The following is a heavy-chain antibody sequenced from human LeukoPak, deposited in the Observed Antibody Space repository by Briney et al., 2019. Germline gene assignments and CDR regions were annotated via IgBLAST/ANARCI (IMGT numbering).Heavy chain of an antibody. J-gene: IGHJ4*02. CDR3: ASFRGTDSSGY. CDR1: GLTFSSYS. V-gene: IGHV3-21*01. D-gene: IGHD3-22*01. Sequence: GGSLRLSCAASGLTFSSYSMNWVRQAPGKGLERVSSISSSSSYIYYADSVKGRFTISRDNAKNSLYLQMNSLRAEDTAVYYCASFRGTDSSGYWGQGTLVTVSS. CDR2: ISSSSSYI.